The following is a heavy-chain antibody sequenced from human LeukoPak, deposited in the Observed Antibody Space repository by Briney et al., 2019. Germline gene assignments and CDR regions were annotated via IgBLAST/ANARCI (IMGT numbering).Heavy chain of an antibody. V-gene: IGHV3-30*02. CDR2: IRYDGSNK. CDR3: AKSQWELKSFDY. Sequence: GGSLRLSCAASGFTFSDYGMHWVRQAPGKGLEWVAFIRYDGSNKYYADSVKGRFTISRDNSKNTLYLQMNSLRAEDTAVYYCAKSQWELKSFDYWGQGTLVTVSS. CDR1: GFTFSDYG. J-gene: IGHJ4*02. D-gene: IGHD1-26*01.